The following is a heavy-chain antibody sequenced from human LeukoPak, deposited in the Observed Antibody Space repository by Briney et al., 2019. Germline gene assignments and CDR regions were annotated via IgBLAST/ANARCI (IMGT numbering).Heavy chain of an antibody. CDR3: AKDNDPPGIYYYYGMDV. CDR1: GFTFSSYA. J-gene: IGHJ6*02. Sequence: GGSLRLSCAASGFTFSSYAMSWVRQAPGKGLEWVSATSGSGGSTYYADSVKGRFTISRDNSKNTLYLQMNSLRAEDTAVYYCAKDNDPPGIYYYYGMDVWGQGTTVTVSS. CDR2: TSGSGGST. V-gene: IGHV3-23*01. D-gene: IGHD3-10*01.